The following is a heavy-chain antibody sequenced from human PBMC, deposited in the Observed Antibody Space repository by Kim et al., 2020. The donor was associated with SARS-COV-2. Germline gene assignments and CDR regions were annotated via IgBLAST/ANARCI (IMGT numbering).Heavy chain of an antibody. CDR2: IWYDASNE. D-gene: IGHD6-19*01. J-gene: IGHJ4*02. Sequence: GGSLRLSCAASGFTFSNYGMHWVRQAPGKGLEWVAVIWYDASNEDYADFAKGRFTISRDNSKNTLYLQMDSLRAEDSALYYCAKRGSAWDFDSWGQGTLV. CDR3: AKRGSAWDFDS. V-gene: IGHV3-33*06. CDR1: GFTFSNYG.